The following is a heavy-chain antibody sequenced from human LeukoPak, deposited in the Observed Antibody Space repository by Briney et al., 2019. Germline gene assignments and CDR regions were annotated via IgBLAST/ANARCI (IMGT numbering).Heavy chain of an antibody. CDR3: ARGDFWSGYYSGYYYYMDV. D-gene: IGHD3-3*01. J-gene: IGHJ6*03. Sequence: ASVKVSCKASGYTFTSYYMHWVRQALGQGLEWMGIINPSGGSTSYAQKFQGRVTITTDESTSTAYMELSSLRSEDTAVYYCARGDFWSGYYSGYYYYMDVWGKGTTVTVSS. CDR1: GYTFTSYY. CDR2: INPSGGST. V-gene: IGHV1-46*01.